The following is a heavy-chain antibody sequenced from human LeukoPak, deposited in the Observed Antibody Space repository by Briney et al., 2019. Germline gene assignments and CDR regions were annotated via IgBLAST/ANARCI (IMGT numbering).Heavy chain of an antibody. V-gene: IGHV1-2*06. D-gene: IGHD5-12*01. CDR3: AREGGLGFDP. Sequence: ASVKDSCKASGYTFTDYYIHWVRQAPGQGLEWMGRINPKSGGTNYAQKFQGRVTMTRDTSISTAYMELSRLRSDDTAVYYCAREGGLGFDPWGQGTLVTVSS. J-gene: IGHJ5*02. CDR1: GYTFTDYY. CDR2: INPKSGGT.